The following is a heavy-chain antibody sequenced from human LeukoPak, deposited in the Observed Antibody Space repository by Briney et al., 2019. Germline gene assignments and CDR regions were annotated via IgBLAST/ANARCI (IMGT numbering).Heavy chain of an antibody. J-gene: IGHJ4*02. CDR3: ARHNHAYDWDS. CDR2: IYSGGST. V-gene: IGHV3-66*04. CDR1: GFTVSSNY. D-gene: IGHD5-12*01. Sequence: GGSLRLSCAASGFTVSSNYMSWVRQAPGKGLEWVSVIYSGGSTYYADSVKGRFTISRDNSKNTLYLQMNRLRADDTAVYYCARHNHAYDWDSWGQGTLVTVSS.